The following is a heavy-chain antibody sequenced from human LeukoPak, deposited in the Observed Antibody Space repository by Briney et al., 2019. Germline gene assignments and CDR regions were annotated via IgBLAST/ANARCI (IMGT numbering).Heavy chain of an antibody. CDR1: GYTFTSYY. CDR2: INPNSGDT. Sequence: GASVKVSCKASGYTFTSYYIHWVRQAPGQGLEWMGRINPNSGDTNYAQKFQGRVTMTRDTSISTAYMELSRLRSDDTAVYYCARDYCSSTSCLFDYWGQGTLVTVSS. J-gene: IGHJ4*02. CDR3: ARDYCSSTSCLFDY. V-gene: IGHV1-2*06. D-gene: IGHD2-2*01.